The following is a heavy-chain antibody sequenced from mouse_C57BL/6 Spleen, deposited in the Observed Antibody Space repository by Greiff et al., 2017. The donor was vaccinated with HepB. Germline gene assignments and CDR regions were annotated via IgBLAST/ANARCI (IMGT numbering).Heavy chain of an antibody. V-gene: IGHV1-7*01. CDR2: INPSSGYT. J-gene: IGHJ3*01. D-gene: IGHD1-1*01. Sequence: VQLQQSGAELAKPGASVKLSCKASGYTFTSYWMHWVKQRPGQGLEWIGYINPSSGYTKYKQKFKDKATLTADKSSSTAYMQLSSLTYEDSAVYYCARSTTVVAKGFAYWGQGTLVTVSA. CDR1: GYTFTSYW. CDR3: ARSTTVVAKGFAY.